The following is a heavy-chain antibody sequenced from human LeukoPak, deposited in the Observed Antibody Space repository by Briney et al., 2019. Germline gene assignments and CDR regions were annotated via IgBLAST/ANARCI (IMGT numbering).Heavy chain of an antibody. V-gene: IGHV3-7*03. CDR2: INHNGDVN. D-gene: IGHD2-15*01. CDR1: GFTFSSYW. CDR3: ARGGGSDV. Sequence: GGSLRLSCAASGFTFSSYWMNWARQAPGKGLEWVASINHNGDVNYYVDSVKGRFTISRDNAKNSLYLQMSNLRAEDTAVYFCARGGGSDVWGQGATVTVSS. J-gene: IGHJ6*02.